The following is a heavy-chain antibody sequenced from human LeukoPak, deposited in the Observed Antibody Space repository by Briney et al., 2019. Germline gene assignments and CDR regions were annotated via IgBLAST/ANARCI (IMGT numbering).Heavy chain of an antibody. Sequence: SVKVSCKASGGTFSSYTISWVRQAPGQGLEWMGGIIPIFGTAHYAQKFQGRVTITADESTSTAYMELSSLRSEDTAVYYCARGGIVAAGIINNHDAFDVWGLGTMVTVSS. D-gene: IGHD6-13*01. CDR2: IIPIFGTA. V-gene: IGHV1-69*13. J-gene: IGHJ3*01. CDR1: GGTFSSYT. CDR3: ARGGIVAAGIINNHDAFDV.